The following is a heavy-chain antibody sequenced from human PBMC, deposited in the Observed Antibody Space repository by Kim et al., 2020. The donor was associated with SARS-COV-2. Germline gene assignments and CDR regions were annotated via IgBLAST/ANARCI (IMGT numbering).Heavy chain of an antibody. D-gene: IGHD6-13*01. J-gene: IGHJ5*02. Sequence: AGSGKGRFTTARDNAKNSLYLKMNSLSAEDTAVYYCARGKAAVGTGVIDPWGQGTMVTVSS. CDR3: ARGKAAVGTGVIDP. V-gene: IGHV3-21*01.